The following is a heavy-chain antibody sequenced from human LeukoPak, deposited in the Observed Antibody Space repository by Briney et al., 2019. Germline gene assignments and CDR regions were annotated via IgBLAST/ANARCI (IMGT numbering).Heavy chain of an antibody. D-gene: IGHD3-22*01. J-gene: IGHJ4*02. CDR1: GGSISSSSYY. CDR3: ARRGWRYYDSSGYSDY. V-gene: IGHV4-39*01. CDR2: IYYSGST. Sequence: PSETLSLTCTVSGGSISSSSYYWGWIRQPPGKGLEWIGSIYYSGSTYYNPSLKSRVTISVDTSKNQFSLKLSSVTAADTAVYYCARRGWRYYDSSGYSDYWGQGTLVTVSS.